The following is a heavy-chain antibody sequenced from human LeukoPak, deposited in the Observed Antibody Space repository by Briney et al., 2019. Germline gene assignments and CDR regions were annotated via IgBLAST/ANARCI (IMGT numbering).Heavy chain of an antibody. J-gene: IGHJ4*02. CDR2: INPSGGST. V-gene: IGHV1-46*01. D-gene: IGHD3-3*01. Sequence: GASVKVSCKASGYTFTSYYMHWVRQAPGQGLEWMGIINPSGGSTSYAQKFQGRVAMTRDTSTSTVYMELSSLRSEDTAVYCCARDRPLESYDYWGQGTLVTVSS. CDR3: ARDRPLESYDY. CDR1: GYTFTSYY.